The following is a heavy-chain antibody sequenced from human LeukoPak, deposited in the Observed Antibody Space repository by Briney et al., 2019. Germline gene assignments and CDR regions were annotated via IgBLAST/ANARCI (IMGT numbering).Heavy chain of an antibody. V-gene: IGHV3-9*01. CDR1: GFTFDDYA. J-gene: IGHJ3*02. CDR2: ISWNSGSI. CDR3: AKACGGDCYPRYDAFDI. D-gene: IGHD2-21*02. Sequence: QPGGSLRLSCAASGFTFDDYAMHWVRQAPGKGLEWVSGISWNSGSIGYADSVKGRFTISRDNAKNSLYLQMNSLRAEDTALYYCAKACGGDCYPRYDAFDIWGQGTMVTVSS.